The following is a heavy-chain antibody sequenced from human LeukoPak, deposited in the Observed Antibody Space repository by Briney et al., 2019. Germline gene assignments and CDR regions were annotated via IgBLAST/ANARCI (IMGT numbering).Heavy chain of an antibody. V-gene: IGHV1-69*04. CDR3: ARDIVATIGGYYFDY. D-gene: IGHD5-12*01. CDR1: GGTFGSYA. J-gene: IGHJ4*02. CDR2: IIPILGIA. Sequence: ASVKVSCKASGGTFGSYAISWVRQAPGQGLEWMGRIIPILGIANYAQKFQGRVTITADKSTSTAYMELSSLRSEDTAVYYCARDIVATIGGYYFDYWGQGTLVTVSS.